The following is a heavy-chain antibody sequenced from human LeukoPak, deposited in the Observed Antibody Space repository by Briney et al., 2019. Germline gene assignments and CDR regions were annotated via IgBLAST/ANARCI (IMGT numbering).Heavy chain of an antibody. J-gene: IGHJ6*04. V-gene: IGHV4-39*01. CDR2: IYYSGSTYSGST. CDR1: GGSISGSSYY. D-gene: IGHD1/OR15-1a*01. Sequence: KPSETLSLTCSVSGGSISGSSYYWGWIRQPPGKGLEWIGSIYYSGSTYSGSTYYNPPLKTRVTISVDTSKNEFSLKLSSVTAADTAVYYCARRPEHRSFVWGKGTTVTVSS. CDR3: ARRPEHRSFV.